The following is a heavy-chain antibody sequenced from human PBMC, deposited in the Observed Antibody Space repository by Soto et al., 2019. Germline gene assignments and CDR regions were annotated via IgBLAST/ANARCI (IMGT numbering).Heavy chain of an antibody. Sequence: QITLKESGTPLVKPTQTLTLTCTFSGFSLSTSAVGVGWIRQPPGKALEWLALIYWDGIERYSPSLKSRLTITKDTSKNQVVLTMTNMDPVDTATYYCAHRERLSSGWQTFDYWGQGTLVTVSS. CDR2: IYWDGIE. CDR1: GFSLSTSAVG. V-gene: IGHV2-5*02. D-gene: IGHD6-19*01. J-gene: IGHJ4*02. CDR3: AHRERLSSGWQTFDY.